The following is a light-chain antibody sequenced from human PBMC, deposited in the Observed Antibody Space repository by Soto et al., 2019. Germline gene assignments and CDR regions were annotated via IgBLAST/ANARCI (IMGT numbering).Light chain of an antibody. J-gene: IGLJ3*02. CDR3: SSYTSGSTLV. CDR2: DVS. CDR1: SSDVGGYNY. V-gene: IGLV2-14*01. Sequence: QSALTQPASVSGSPGQSITISCTGTSSDVGGYNYVSWYQQHPGKAPKLLIYDVSNRPSGVSNRFSGSKSGNTASLTISGLQAEDEADYYCSSYTSGSTLVFGGGTKGTVL.